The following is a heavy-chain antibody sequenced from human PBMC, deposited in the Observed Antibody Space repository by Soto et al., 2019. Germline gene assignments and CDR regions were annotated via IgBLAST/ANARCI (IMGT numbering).Heavy chain of an antibody. D-gene: IGHD5-18*01. CDR2: ISGSGGST. V-gene: IGHV3-23*01. J-gene: IGHJ5*02. CDR3: AKVRDLGYSYGPSWFDP. CDR1: GFTFSSYA. Sequence: PGGSLRLSCAASGFTFSSYAMSWVRQAPGKGLEWVSAISGSGGSTYYADSVKGRFTISRDNSKNTLYLQMNSLRAEDTAVYYCAKVRDLGYSYGPSWFDPWGQGTLVTVSS.